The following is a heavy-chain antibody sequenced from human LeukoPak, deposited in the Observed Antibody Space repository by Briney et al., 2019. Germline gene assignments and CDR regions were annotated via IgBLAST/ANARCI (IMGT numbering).Heavy chain of an antibody. CDR1: GYTFTDYY. D-gene: IGHD5-18*01. Sequence: VSVKISCKASGYTFTDYYMYWVRQAPGQGPECMGVIHPSGGGTTYAQKFQGRVTLTKDTATSTVYIELSSLRSDDTAVYYCARMAMDPAMVTNFFDLWGQGTLLIVSA. CDR2: IHPSGGGT. J-gene: IGHJ4*02. CDR3: ARMAMDPAMVTNFFDL. V-gene: IGHV1-46*01.